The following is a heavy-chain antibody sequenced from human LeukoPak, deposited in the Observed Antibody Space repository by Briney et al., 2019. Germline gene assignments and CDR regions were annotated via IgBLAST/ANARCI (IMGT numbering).Heavy chain of an antibody. J-gene: IGHJ4*02. CDR3: AKDRGTAYDFWSGYYSSLAYAN. CDR2: ISGSGGST. Sequence: GGSLRLSCAASGFTFSSYEMNWVRQAPGKGLEWVSAISGSGGSTYYADSVKGRFTISRDNSKNTLYLQMNSLRAEDTAVYYCAKDRGTAYDFWSGYYSSLAYANWGQGTLVTVSS. CDR1: GFTFSSYE. V-gene: IGHV3-23*01. D-gene: IGHD3-3*01.